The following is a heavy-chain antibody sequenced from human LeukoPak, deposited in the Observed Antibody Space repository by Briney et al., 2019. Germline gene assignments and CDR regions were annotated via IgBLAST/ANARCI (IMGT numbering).Heavy chain of an antibody. D-gene: IGHD6-6*01. J-gene: IGHJ2*01. CDR2: IYTSGST. V-gene: IGHV4-4*07. Sequence: SETLSLTXTVSGGSISSYYWSWIRQPAGKGLEWIGRIYTSGSTNYNPSLKSRVTMSVDTSKNQFSLKLSSVTAADTAVYYCARDGEVAARRYWYFDLWGRGTLVTVSS. CDR1: GGSISSYY. CDR3: ARDGEVAARRYWYFDL.